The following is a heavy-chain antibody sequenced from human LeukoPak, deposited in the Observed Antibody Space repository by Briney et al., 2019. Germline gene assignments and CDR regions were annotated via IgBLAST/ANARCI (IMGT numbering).Heavy chain of an antibody. Sequence: GGSLRLSCAASGFTFSTYEMNWVRQAPGKGLEWISYIYNSHSTIYYADSVKGRFTISRDNAKNSLYLQMNSLRAEDTAVYYCARAVTTVTRGGLVFDYWGQGTLVTVSS. CDR2: IYNSHSTI. D-gene: IGHD4-17*01. J-gene: IGHJ4*02. CDR1: GFTFSTYE. V-gene: IGHV3-48*03. CDR3: ARAVTTVTRGGLVFDY.